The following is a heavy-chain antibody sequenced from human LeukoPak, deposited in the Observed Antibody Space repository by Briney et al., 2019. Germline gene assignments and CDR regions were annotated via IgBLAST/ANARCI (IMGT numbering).Heavy chain of an antibody. CDR1: GGSISSSSYY. CDR2: IYYSGST. Sequence: SETLSLTCTGSGGSISSSSYYWGWIRQPPGKGLEWIGGIYYSGSTYYNPSLKSRLTISVDTSKNQFSLKLGSVTAADTAVYYCARHMSDRGGYYYYYMDVWGKGTTVTVSS. V-gene: IGHV4-39*01. D-gene: IGHD2-15*01. J-gene: IGHJ6*03. CDR3: ARHMSDRGGYYYYYMDV.